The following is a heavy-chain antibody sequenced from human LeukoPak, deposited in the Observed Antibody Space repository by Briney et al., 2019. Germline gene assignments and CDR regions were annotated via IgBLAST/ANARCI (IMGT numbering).Heavy chain of an antibody. CDR3: AKGGYRYYYGSGSYYN. D-gene: IGHD3-10*01. CDR1: GFTFSSYA. CDR2: ISGSGGST. V-gene: IGHV3-23*01. J-gene: IGHJ4*02. Sequence: GGSLRLSCAASGFTFSSYAMSWVRQAPGKGLEWVSAISGSGGSTYYADSVKGRFTISRDNSRNTLYLQVNSLRAEDTAVYYCAKGGYRYYYGSGSYYNWGQGTLVTVSS.